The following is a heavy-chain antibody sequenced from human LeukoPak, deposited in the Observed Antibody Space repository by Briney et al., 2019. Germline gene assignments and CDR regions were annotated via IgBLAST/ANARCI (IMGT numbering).Heavy chain of an antibody. D-gene: IGHD5-12*01. V-gene: IGHV3-23*01. Sequence: PGGSLRLSCAASGFTFSSYAMSWVRQAPGTGLEWVSSITGSGGYTYYADSGKGRFTISRDNSKNTLYLQMNSLRAEDTAIYYCAKVVAPRSGADVWGQGTTVTVSS. J-gene: IGHJ6*02. CDR1: GFTFSSYA. CDR3: AKVVAPRSGADV. CDR2: ITGSGGYT.